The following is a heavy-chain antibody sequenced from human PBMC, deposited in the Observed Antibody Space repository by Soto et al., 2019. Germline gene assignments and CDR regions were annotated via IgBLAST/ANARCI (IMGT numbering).Heavy chain of an antibody. V-gene: IGHV4-39*01. CDR1: GDSVNSNNVY. CDR2: VYHSGVT. Sequence: PSETLSLTCTVSGDSVNSNNVYWGWVRQPPGRRLEFIGNVYHSGVTHYNPSFKSRVTISVDTSKNQFSLKMSSVTAADTALYYCARVERGTATTVVDAFDIWGPGTMVTVSS. CDR3: ARVERGTATTVVDAFDI. J-gene: IGHJ3*02. D-gene: IGHD1-1*01.